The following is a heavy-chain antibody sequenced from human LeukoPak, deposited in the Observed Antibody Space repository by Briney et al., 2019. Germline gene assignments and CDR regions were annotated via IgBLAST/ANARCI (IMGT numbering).Heavy chain of an antibody. CDR3: ARDPIGSSWPYYFDY. J-gene: IGHJ4*02. CDR2: INAGNGNT. V-gene: IGHV1-3*01. D-gene: IGHD6-13*01. Sequence: GASVKVSCKASGYTFTSYGISWVRQAPGQRLEWMGWINAGNGNTKYSQKFQGRVTITRDTSASTAYMELSSLRSEDTAVYYCARDPIGSSWPYYFDYWGQGTLVTVSS. CDR1: GYTFTSYG.